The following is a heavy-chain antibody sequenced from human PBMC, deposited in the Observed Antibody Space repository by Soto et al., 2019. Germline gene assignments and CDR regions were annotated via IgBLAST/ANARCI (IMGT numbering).Heavy chain of an antibody. CDR3: AKTANGWFSAFDI. CDR2: ISGSGGTT. Sequence: EVQLLESGGGLVQPGGSLRLSCAASGFTFSSYAMSWVRQAPGKGLEWVSAISGSGGTTYYADSVKGRFTFSRDNSKKTLYPQMNSLRAEDTAVYYCAKTANGWFSAFDIWGQGTMVTVSS. CDR1: GFTFSSYA. D-gene: IGHD6-19*01. V-gene: IGHV3-23*01. J-gene: IGHJ3*02.